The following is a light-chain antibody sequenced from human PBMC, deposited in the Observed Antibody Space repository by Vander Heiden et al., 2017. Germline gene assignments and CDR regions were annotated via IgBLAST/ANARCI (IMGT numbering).Light chain of an antibody. CDR3: CSYAGSTSYV. CDR2: EVT. V-gene: IGLV2-23*02. CDR1: SSDVGSYNL. Sequence: HSALTHPASVSGSPGQSITLSCTGTSSDVGSYNLVSWYQQHPGRAPKLMIYEVTTRTSGVANRFSGSKSANTASLTISGLQAEDEADYYCCSYAGSTSYVFGTGTKVTVL. J-gene: IGLJ1*01.